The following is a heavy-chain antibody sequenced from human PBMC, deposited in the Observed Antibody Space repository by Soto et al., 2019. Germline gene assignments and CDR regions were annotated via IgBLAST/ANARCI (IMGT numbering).Heavy chain of an antibody. CDR2: ISGSGGST. V-gene: IGHV3-23*01. Sequence: AGGSLRLSCAASGFTFSSYAMSWVRQAPGKGLEWVSAISGSGGSTYYADSVKGRFTISRDNSKNTLYLQMNSLRAEDTAVYYCAPYISSKGDTVPIDYWGQGTLVTVSS. CDR1: GFTFSSYA. D-gene: IGHD4-17*01. CDR3: APYISSKGDTVPIDY. J-gene: IGHJ4*02.